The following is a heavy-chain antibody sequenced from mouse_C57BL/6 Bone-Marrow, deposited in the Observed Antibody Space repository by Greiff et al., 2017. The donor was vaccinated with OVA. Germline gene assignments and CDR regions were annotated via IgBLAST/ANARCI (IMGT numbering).Heavy chain of an antibody. V-gene: IGHV5-17*01. CDR1: GFTFSDYG. CDR2: ISSGSSTI. Sequence: EVQLVESGGGLVKPGGSLKLSCAASGFTFSDYGMHWVRQAPEKGLEWVAYISSGSSTIYYADTVKGRFPISRDNAKNTLFLQMTSLRSEDTAMYYCANGSSPYYYAMDYWGQGTSVTVSS. D-gene: IGHD1-1*01. CDR3: ANGSSPYYYAMDY. J-gene: IGHJ4*01.